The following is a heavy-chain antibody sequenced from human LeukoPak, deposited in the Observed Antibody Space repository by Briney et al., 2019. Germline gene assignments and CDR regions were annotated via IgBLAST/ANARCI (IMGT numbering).Heavy chain of an antibody. CDR2: INHSGST. J-gene: IGHJ4*02. D-gene: IGHD3-22*01. CDR1: GGSFSGYY. CDR3: ARFLSSGYLLVDY. Sequence: PSETLSLTCAVYGGSFSGYYCSWIRQPPGKGLEWIGEINHSGSTNYNPSLKSRVTISVDTSKNQFSLKLISVTAADTAVYYCARFLSSGYLLVDYWGQGTLVTVSS. V-gene: IGHV4-34*01.